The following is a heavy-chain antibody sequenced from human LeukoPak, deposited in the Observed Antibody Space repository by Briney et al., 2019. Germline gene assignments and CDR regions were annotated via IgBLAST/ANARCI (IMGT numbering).Heavy chain of an antibody. D-gene: IGHD5-18*01. Sequence: GGSLRLSCAASGFTFSSYAMSWVRQAPGKGLEWVSAISGSGGSTYSADSVKGRFTISRDNSKNTLYLQMNSLRAEDTAVYYCASSPYSYGFFDYWGQGTLVTVSS. CDR2: ISGSGGST. CDR1: GFTFSSYA. CDR3: ASSPYSYGFFDY. V-gene: IGHV3-23*01. J-gene: IGHJ4*02.